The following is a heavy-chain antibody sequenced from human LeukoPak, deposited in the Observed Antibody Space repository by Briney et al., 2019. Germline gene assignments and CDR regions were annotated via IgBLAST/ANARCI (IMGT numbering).Heavy chain of an antibody. CDR2: INHSGST. D-gene: IGHD2-21*02. J-gene: IGHJ5*02. CDR3: ARAVVVTAHNWFDP. Sequence: SETLSLTCAVYGGSFSGYYGSWIRQPPGKGLEWIGEINHSGSTNYNPSLKSRVTISVDTSKNQFSLKLSSVTAADTAVYYCARAVVVTAHNWFDPWGQGTLVTVSS. CDR1: GGSFSGYY. V-gene: IGHV4-34*01.